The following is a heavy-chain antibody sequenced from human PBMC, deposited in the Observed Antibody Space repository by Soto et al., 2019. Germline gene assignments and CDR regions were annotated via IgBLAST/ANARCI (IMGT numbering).Heavy chain of an antibody. Sequence: GESLKISCKGSGYSFTSYWIGWVRQMPGKGLEWMGIIYPGDSDTRYSPSFQGQVTISADKSISTAYLQWSSLKASDTAMYYCATASGHSYGAGEFDYWGQGTLVTVSS. CDR1: GYSFTSYW. V-gene: IGHV5-51*01. J-gene: IGHJ4*02. CDR3: ATASGHSYGAGEFDY. CDR2: IYPGDSDT. D-gene: IGHD5-18*01.